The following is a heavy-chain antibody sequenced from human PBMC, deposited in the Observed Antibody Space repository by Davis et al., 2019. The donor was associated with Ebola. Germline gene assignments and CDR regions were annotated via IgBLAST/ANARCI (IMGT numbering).Heavy chain of an antibody. J-gene: IGHJ4*02. CDR1: GFTFSSHW. D-gene: IGHD1-26*01. CDR3: ARDSIEGATTFDY. Sequence: HTGGSLRLSCAASGFTFSSHWMHWVRHVPGKGLVWVSRINGDGSRTTYADFVKGRFTISRDNAKNTLYLQMNSLRAEDTAVYYCARDSIEGATTFDYWGQGALVTVSS. V-gene: IGHV3-74*03. CDR2: INGDGSRT.